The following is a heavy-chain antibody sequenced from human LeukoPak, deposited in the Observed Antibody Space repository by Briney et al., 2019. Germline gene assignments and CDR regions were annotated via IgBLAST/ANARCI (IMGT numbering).Heavy chain of an antibody. V-gene: IGHV1-69*04. Sequence: VASVKVSCKASGGTYSSYAISWVRQAPGQGLEWMGRIIPILGIANYAQKFQGRVTITADKSTSTAYMELSSLRSEDTAVYYCARVLSSGWYYFDYWGQGTLVTVSS. D-gene: IGHD6-19*01. J-gene: IGHJ4*02. CDR2: IIPILGIA. CDR1: GGTYSSYA. CDR3: ARVLSSGWYYFDY.